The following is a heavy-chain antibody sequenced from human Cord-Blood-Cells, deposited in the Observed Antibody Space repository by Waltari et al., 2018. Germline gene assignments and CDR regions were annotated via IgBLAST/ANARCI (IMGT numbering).Heavy chain of an antibody. J-gene: IGHJ6*03. CDR1: GGTFSSYA. CDR2: IIPIFGTA. D-gene: IGHD4-4*01. Sequence: KKPGSSVKVSCKASGGTFSSYAISWVRQAPGQGLEWMGGIIPIFGTANYAQKFQGRVTITADESTSTAYMELSSLRSEDTALYYCARDWGWGPFHDYSKGSGTPYYYYMDVWGKGTTVTVSS. CDR3: ARDWGWGPFHDYSKGSGTPYYYYMDV. V-gene: IGHV1-69*01.